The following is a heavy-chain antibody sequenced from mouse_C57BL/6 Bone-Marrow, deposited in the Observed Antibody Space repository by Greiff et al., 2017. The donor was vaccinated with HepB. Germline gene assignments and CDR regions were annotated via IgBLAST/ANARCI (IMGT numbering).Heavy chain of an antibody. CDR3: AKRAWFAY. Sequence: EVQVVESGPGLVKPSQSLSLTCSVTGYSITSGYYWNWIRQFPGNKLEWMGYISYDGSNNYNPSLKNRISITRDTSKNQFFLKLNSETTEDTATYYCAKRAWFAYWGQGTLVTVSA. CDR1: GYSITSGYY. J-gene: IGHJ3*01. CDR2: ISYDGSN. V-gene: IGHV3-6*01.